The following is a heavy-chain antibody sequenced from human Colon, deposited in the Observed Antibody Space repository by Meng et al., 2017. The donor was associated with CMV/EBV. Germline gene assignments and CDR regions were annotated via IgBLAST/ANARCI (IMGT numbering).Heavy chain of an antibody. Sequence: GGSLRLSGTASGFTFSRYTMNWVRQAPGKGLEWVSSISSTGSFIKYADSVEGRFTISRDNAKTSVYLQINSLRAEDTAVYYCAGVAYDYGDRHFAYWGQGALVTVSS. J-gene: IGHJ4*02. CDR1: GFTFSRYT. V-gene: IGHV3-21*01. CDR3: AGVAYDYGDRHFAY. CDR2: ISSTGSFI. D-gene: IGHD4-17*01.